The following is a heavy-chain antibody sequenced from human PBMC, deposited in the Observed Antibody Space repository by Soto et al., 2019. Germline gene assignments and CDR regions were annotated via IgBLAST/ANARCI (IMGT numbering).Heavy chain of an antibody. Sequence: QVQLVQSGAEVKKPGSSVKVSCKASGGTFSSYAISWVRQAPGQGLEWMGGIFPIFGTANYAQKFQGRVTIPADESTSTAYMELSSLSSEDTAVYYCARGRTPSNWFDPWGQGTLVTVSS. CDR3: ARGRTPSNWFDP. J-gene: IGHJ5*02. V-gene: IGHV1-69*01. CDR2: IFPIFGTA. CDR1: GGTFSSYA.